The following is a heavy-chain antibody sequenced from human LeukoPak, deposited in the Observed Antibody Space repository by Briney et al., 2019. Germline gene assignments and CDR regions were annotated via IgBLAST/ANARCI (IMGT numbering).Heavy chain of an antibody. D-gene: IGHD5-12*01. Sequence: PGGSLRLSCTASGFTFSNFSMNWVRQAPGKGLEWVSSVTSRSSFMYSADSVKGRFTTSRDNAKSSLYLQMNSLRAEDTAVYYCARPYSGYAFDAFDIWGRGTMVTVSS. CDR2: VTSRSSFM. CDR3: ARPYSGYAFDAFDI. J-gene: IGHJ3*02. V-gene: IGHV3-21*01. CDR1: GFTFSNFS.